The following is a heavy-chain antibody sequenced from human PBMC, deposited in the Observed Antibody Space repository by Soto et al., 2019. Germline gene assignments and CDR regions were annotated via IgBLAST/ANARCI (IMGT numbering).Heavy chain of an antibody. V-gene: IGHV4-59*01. D-gene: IGHD6-19*01. CDR2: IYYSGST. CDR3: ARDRGSSGWYQLSYYYYGMDV. J-gene: IGHJ6*02. CDR1: GGSISSYY. Sequence: SETLSLTCTVSGGSISSYYWSWSRQPPWKGLEWIGYIYYSGSTNYNPSLKSRVTISVDTSKNQFSLKLSSVTAADTAVYYCARDRGSSGWYQLSYYYYGMDVWGHGTTITVSS.